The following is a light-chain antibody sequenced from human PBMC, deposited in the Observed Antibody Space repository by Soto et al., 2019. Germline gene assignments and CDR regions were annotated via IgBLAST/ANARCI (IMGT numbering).Light chain of an antibody. CDR3: QQRINWPLT. J-gene: IGKJ4*01. CDR1: QSISSH. V-gene: IGKV3-11*01. CDR2: GAS. Sequence: EIVLTQSPATLSLSPGERATLSCRASQSISSHLAWYQQKPGQAPRLLIYGASNRATGIPARFSGSGSGTDFTLTSRSLEPEDFAVYYCQQRINWPLTFGGGTKVEIK.